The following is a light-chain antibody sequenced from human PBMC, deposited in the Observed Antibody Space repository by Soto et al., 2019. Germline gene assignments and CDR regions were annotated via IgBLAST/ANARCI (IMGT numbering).Light chain of an antibody. Sequence: DIQMTQSPSSLSASVGDSVTITCRTSQYVDRYLSWYQQIPGRAPKLLIYSASSLVTGVPPRFRGSASGTEFNLSISSLQREDFATYFCQQSSNIPWTFGQGTKVEMK. J-gene: IGKJ1*01. CDR3: QQSSNIPWT. CDR1: QYVDRY. CDR2: SAS. V-gene: IGKV1-39*01.